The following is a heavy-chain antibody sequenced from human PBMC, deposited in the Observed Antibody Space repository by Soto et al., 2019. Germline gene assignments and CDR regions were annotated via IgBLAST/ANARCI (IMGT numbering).Heavy chain of an antibody. CDR3: ARALLEWLLYRGPSGYFDY. CDR1: GYTFTSYY. CDR2: INPSGGST. J-gene: IGHJ4*02. D-gene: IGHD3-3*01. Sequence: GASVKVSCKASGYTFTSYYMHWVRQAPGQGLEWMGIINPSGGSTSYAQKFQGRVTMTRDTSTSTVYMELSSLRSEDAAVYYCARALLEWLLYRGPSGYFDYWGQGTLVTVSS. V-gene: IGHV1-46*03.